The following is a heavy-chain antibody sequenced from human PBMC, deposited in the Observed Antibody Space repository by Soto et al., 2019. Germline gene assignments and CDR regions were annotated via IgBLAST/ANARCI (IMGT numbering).Heavy chain of an antibody. D-gene: IGHD2-8*01. Sequence: SETLSLTCTVSGGSVSNGMYYWSWIRQPPGKGLEWIGNVYFTGTTIYNPSLKSRVTMSVDTYKDQFFLKLTSVTAADTAVYYCAKYCNNWVGRQLSYFDYWGLGTMVAISS. V-gene: IGHV4-61*01. CDR3: AKYCNNWVGRQLSYFDY. CDR1: GGSVSNGMYY. J-gene: IGHJ4*02. CDR2: VYFTGTT.